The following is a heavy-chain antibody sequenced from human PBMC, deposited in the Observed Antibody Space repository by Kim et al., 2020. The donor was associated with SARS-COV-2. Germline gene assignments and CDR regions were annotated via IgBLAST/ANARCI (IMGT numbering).Heavy chain of an antibody. Sequence: ASVKVSCKASGYTFTSYGISWVRQAPGQGLEWMGWISAYNGNTNYAQKLQGRVTMTTDTSTSTAYMELRSLRSDDTAVYYCARGVLSGSGSYYKDGLGASGAWGQGTLVTVSS. V-gene: IGHV1-18*01. CDR2: ISAYNGNT. D-gene: IGHD3-10*01. J-gene: IGHJ4*02. CDR1: GYTFTSYG. CDR3: ARGVLSGSGSYYKDGLGASGA.